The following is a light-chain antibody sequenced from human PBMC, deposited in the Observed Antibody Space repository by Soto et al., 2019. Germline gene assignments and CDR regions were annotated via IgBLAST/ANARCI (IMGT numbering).Light chain of an antibody. V-gene: IGLV4-69*01. CDR3: QTWSNDIRV. CDR2: LNSDGSH. CDR1: SGHNSYA. Sequence: QLVLTQPPSASASLGASVKLTCTLSSGHNSYAIAWHQQQPEKGSRYLMKLNSDGSHSKGDGIPDRFSGSSSGAERYLTISSLQSEDEADYYCQTWSNDIRVFGGGTKLTVL. J-gene: IGLJ3*02.